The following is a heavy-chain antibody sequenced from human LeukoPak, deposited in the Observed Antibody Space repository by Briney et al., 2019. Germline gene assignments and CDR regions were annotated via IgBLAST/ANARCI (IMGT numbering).Heavy chain of an antibody. V-gene: IGHV1-69*05. J-gene: IGHJ6*03. CDR2: IIPIFGTA. CDR1: GGTFSSYA. CDR3: ARGTSYYYYYMDV. Sequence: SVKVSCKASGGTFSSYAISWVRQAPGQGLEGMGGIIPIFGTANYAQKFQGRSTITTDESTSTASMEVSSVRSEDTAVYYCARGTSYYYYYMDVWGKGTTVTVSS.